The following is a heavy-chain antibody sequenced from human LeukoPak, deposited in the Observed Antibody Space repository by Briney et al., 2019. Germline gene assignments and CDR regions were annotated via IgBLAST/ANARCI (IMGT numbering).Heavy chain of an antibody. CDR1: GFTFSSYS. J-gene: IGHJ4*02. CDR2: ISSSSSYI. Sequence: GGSLRLSCAASGFTFSSYSMNWVRQAPGKGLEWVSSISSSSSYIYYADSVKGRFTISRDNAKNSLYLQMNSLRAEDTAVYYCARKVPYYDILTGDHPFDYWGQGTLVTVSS. V-gene: IGHV3-21*01. CDR3: ARKVPYYDILTGDHPFDY. D-gene: IGHD3-9*01.